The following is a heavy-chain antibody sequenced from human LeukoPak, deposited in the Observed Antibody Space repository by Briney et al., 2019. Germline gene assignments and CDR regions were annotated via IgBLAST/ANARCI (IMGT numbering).Heavy chain of an antibody. V-gene: IGHV1-8*01. D-gene: IGHD5-18*01. J-gene: IGHJ5*02. CDR1: GYTFTSYD. CDR2: MYPNSGNT. Sequence: ASVKVSCKASGYTFTSYDINWVRQATGQGLEWMGWMYPNSGNTGYAQKFQGRVTMTRNTSISIAYMELSSLRSEDTAVYYCAIVPRPIIQLWSPTGWFDPWGQGTLVTVSS. CDR3: AIVPRPIIQLWSPTGWFDP.